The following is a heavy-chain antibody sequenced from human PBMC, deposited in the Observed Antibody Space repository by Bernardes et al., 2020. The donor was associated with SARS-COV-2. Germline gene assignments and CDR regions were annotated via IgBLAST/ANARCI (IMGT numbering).Heavy chain of an antibody. CDR2: ISTGGSTK. V-gene: IGHV3-48*03. CDR3: ARGYTYGFGS. Sequence: GGSLRLSCAASGFTFSSSVMNWVRQAPGKGLEWVSYISTGGSTKYYADSVKGRFTISRDNAKNSLYLQMNSLRAEDTAVYYCARGYTYGFGSWGQGTLIHVSS. D-gene: IGHD5-18*01. J-gene: IGHJ4*02. CDR1: GFTFSSSV.